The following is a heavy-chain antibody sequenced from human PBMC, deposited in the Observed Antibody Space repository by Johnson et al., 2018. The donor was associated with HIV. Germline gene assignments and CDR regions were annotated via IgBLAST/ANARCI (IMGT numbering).Heavy chain of an antibody. D-gene: IGHD5-12*01. CDR3: AKDRFSGYAFSGAFDI. V-gene: IGHV3-23*04. Sequence: EMQLVESGGGLVQPGGSLRLSCAASGFTFSSYAMSWVRQAPGKGLEWVSAISGSGGSTYYADSVKGLFTISRDNSKNTLYLQMNSLRAEDTAVYYCAKDRFSGYAFSGAFDIWGQGTMVTVSS. J-gene: IGHJ3*02. CDR1: GFTFSSYA. CDR2: ISGSGGST.